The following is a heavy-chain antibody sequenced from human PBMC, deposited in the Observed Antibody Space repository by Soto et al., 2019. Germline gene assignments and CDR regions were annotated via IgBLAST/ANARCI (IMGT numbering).Heavy chain of an antibody. J-gene: IGHJ6*02. V-gene: IGHV3-23*01. CDR3: AKVSLGALTFTDYYYYGLDV. CDR1: GFTFSTYA. CDR2: ISGGGGST. Sequence: GGSLRLSSAASGFTFSTYAMNWVRQAPGRXLEWVSAISGGGGSTYYADSVKGRVTISRDNSKNTLYLQMNSLRAEDTAVYYCAKVSLGALTFTDYYYYGLDVWGQGTTVTVSS. D-gene: IGHD1-26*01.